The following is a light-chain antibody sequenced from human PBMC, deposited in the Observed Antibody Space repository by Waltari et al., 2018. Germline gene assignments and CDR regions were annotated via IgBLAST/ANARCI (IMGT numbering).Light chain of an antibody. Sequence: DIVMTQTPLSLSVTPGHPASIFCKSNQSLLHIDANTYLYWYFQKQGQPLQLLIDEGFNRFSGVSDRFSASGSGTDFTLNISRVEAEDAGVYYGMQALQLKWTFGQGTKVDIK. CDR3: MQALQLKWT. CDR2: EGF. J-gene: IGKJ1*01. CDR1: QSLLHIDANTY. V-gene: IGKV2D-29*01.